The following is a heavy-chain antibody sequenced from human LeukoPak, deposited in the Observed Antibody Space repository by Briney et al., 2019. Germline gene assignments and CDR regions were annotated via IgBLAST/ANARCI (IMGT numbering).Heavy chain of an antibody. CDR1: GGSISSYY. CDR3: ARDVDYYDSSGYTYGIDY. Sequence: SETLSLTCTVSGGSISSYYWSWIRQPAGKGLEWIGRIYTSGSTNYNPSLKSRVTMSVDTSKNQFSLKLSSVTAADTAVYYCARDVDYYDSSGYTYGIDYWGQGTLVTVSS. CDR2: IYTSGST. V-gene: IGHV4-4*07. J-gene: IGHJ4*02. D-gene: IGHD3-22*01.